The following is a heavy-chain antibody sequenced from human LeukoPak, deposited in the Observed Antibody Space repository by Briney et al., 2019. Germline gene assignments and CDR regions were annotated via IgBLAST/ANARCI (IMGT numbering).Heavy chain of an antibody. Sequence: GRSLRLSCAVSGFTFDDYAMHWVRQAPGKGLEWVSGISWNSGSIGYADSVKGRFTISRDNAKNSLYLQMNSLRAEDTALYYCAKGPGYYHGMDVWAKGTTVTVSS. D-gene: IGHD2-2*01. CDR3: AKGPGYYHGMDV. J-gene: IGHJ6*04. V-gene: IGHV3-9*01. CDR2: ISWNSGSI. CDR1: GFTFDDYA.